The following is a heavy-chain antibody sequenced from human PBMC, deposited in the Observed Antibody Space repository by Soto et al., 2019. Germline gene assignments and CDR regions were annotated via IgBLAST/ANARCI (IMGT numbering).Heavy chain of an antibody. Sequence: QIQLMQSGGEVQKPGASVEVSCKTSGYMFTTYGVSWVRQAPGQGLEWMAWISAYNGNKKFAQKFQGRVSMTIDTSTSTVTMELRSLTSDDTAIYYCARTGGGMAASPLDYWGQGTLVTVSS. CDR3: ARTGGGMAASPLDY. CDR2: ISAYNGNK. CDR1: GYMFTTYG. D-gene: IGHD6-6*01. V-gene: IGHV1-18*04. J-gene: IGHJ4*02.